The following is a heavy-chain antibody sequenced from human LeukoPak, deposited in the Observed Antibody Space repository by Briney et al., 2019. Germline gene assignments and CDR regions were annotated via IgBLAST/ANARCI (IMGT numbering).Heavy chain of an antibody. J-gene: IGHJ6*03. CDR2: INPNSGGT. Sequence: RASVKVSCKASGYTFTGYYMHWVRQAPGQGLEWMGRINPNSGGTNYAQKFQGRVTMTRDTSISTAYMELSRLRSDDTAVYYCVRDRSTYYYMDVWGKGTTVTVSS. V-gene: IGHV1-2*06. CDR1: GYTFTGYY. CDR3: VRDRSTYYYMDV.